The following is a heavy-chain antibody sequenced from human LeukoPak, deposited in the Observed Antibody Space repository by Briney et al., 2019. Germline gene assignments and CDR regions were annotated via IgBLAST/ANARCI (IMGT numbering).Heavy chain of an antibody. D-gene: IGHD1-1*01. CDR1: RFIFSSYW. CDR3: AKEPPRERWFDT. CDR2: IKYDGSEK. J-gene: IGHJ5*02. V-gene: IGHV3-7*03. Sequence: GGSLRLSCTASRFIFSSYWVSWVRQAPGKGLEWVANIKYDGSEKYYVDSVKGRFTISRDNAKNSLYLQMNSLRAEDTAVYYCAKEPPRERWFDTWGQGTLVTVYS.